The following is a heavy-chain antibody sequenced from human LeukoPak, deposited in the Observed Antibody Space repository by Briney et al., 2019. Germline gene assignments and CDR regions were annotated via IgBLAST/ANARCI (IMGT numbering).Heavy chain of an antibody. CDR3: ARAWSVGSQFDY. J-gene: IGHJ4*02. CDR2: INPSSGGT. Sequence: GASVKVSCKASGYTFTGYYMHWVRQAPGQGLEWMGWINPSSGGTNYAQKFQGRVTMTRDTSISTAYMELSRLRSDDTAVYYCARAWSVGSQFDYWGQGTLVTVSS. D-gene: IGHD2-15*01. CDR1: GYTFTGYY. V-gene: IGHV1-2*02.